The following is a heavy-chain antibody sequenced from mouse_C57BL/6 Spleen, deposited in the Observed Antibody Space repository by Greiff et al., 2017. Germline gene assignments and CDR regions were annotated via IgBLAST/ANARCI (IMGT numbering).Heavy chain of an antibody. CDR3: ARNRWLLMYYCDY. CDR2: ISSGSSTI. Sequence: EVNLVESGGGLVKPGGSLKLSCAASGFTFSDYGMHWVRQAPEKGLEWVAYISSGSSTIYYADTVKGRFTISRDNAKNTLFLQMTSLRSEDTAMYYCARNRWLLMYYCDYWGQGTTLTVSS. J-gene: IGHJ2*01. CDR1: GFTFSDYG. D-gene: IGHD2-3*01. V-gene: IGHV5-17*01.